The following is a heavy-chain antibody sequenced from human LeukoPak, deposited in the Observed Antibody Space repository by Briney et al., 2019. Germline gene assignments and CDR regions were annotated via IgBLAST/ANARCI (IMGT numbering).Heavy chain of an antibody. V-gene: IGHV3-48*01. J-gene: IGHJ4*02. D-gene: IGHD1-26*01. CDR2: ISSSSSTI. CDR3: ARDRGSYYGGDFDY. Sequence: SGGSLRLSCAASGFTFSSYSMNWVRQAPGKGLEWVSYISSSSSTIYYADSVKGRFTISRDNAKNSLYLQMNSLRAEDTAVYYCARDRGSYYGGDFDYWGQGTLVTVSS. CDR1: GFTFSSYS.